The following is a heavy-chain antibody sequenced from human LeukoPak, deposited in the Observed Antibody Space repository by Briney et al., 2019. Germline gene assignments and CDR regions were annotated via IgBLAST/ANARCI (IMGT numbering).Heavy chain of an antibody. CDR2: IYRGST. CDR3: ARDPGIANGMDG. J-gene: IGHJ6*02. CDR1: GFTVSSDY. D-gene: IGHD1-26*01. Sequence: GGSLRLSSAASGFTVSSDYMSWVRQAPMKGLEGVSVIYRGSTYYADSVKGRFTVSSDNSKNTVDLQMNSLRVEDTAVYYCARDPGIANGMDGWGQGTTVTVS. V-gene: IGHV3-66*01.